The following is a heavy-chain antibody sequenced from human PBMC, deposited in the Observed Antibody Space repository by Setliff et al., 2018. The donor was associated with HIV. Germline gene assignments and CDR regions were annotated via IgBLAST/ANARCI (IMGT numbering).Heavy chain of an antibody. CDR3: ARGMGVLTDFAY. Sequence: ASVKVSCKASGYTFTSYDINWVRQATGQGLEWMGWINPNSGATNYAQKFQGRVTMTSDTSISTAYMELSRLRSDDTAVYYCARGMGVLTDFAYWGQGTRVTVSS. J-gene: IGHJ4*02. CDR2: INPNSGAT. V-gene: IGHV1-2*02. CDR1: GYTFTSYD. D-gene: IGHD3-16*01.